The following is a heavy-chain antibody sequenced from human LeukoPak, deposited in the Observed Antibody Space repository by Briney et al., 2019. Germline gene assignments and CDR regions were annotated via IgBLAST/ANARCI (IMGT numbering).Heavy chain of an antibody. CDR3: ARVPRGYCANGVCYTGDY. CDR1: GFTFSSYW. V-gene: IGHV3-7*03. J-gene: IGHJ4*02. CDR2: IKEDGSEK. D-gene: IGHD2-8*01. Sequence: GGSLRLSCAAPGFTFSSYWMSWVRQAPGKGLEWVANIKEDGSEKYYVDSVKGRFTVFRDNAKDSLYLQMNSLRAEDTAVYYCARVPRGYCANGVCYTGDYWGQGTLVTVSS.